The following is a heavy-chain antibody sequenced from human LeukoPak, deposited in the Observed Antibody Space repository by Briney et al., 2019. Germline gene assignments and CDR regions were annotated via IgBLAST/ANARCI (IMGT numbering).Heavy chain of an antibody. J-gene: IGHJ4*02. D-gene: IGHD6-19*01. CDR1: GFTVSSNY. Sequence: PGGSLRLSCAASGFTVSSNYMSWVRQPAGKGLEWVSVLYSGGATFYADSGKGRFTISRDTSKNTLYLQMNDLRADDTAVYYCTKLKGWYGEGFFDYWGQGTLVTVSS. CDR3: TKLKGWYGEGFFDY. CDR2: LYSGGAT. V-gene: IGHV3-53*01.